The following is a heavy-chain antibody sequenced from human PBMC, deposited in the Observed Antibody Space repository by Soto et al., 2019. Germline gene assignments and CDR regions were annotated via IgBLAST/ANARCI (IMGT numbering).Heavy chain of an antibody. J-gene: IGHJ4*02. CDR3: ARARKMTTVPYHSDY. CDR2: INPNSGGT. Sequence: ASVKVSCKASGYTVTGYYMHWVRQAPGQGLEWMGWINPNSGGTNYAQKFQGRVTMTRDTSISTAYMELSRLRSDDTAVYYCARARKMTTVPYHSDYWGKGTLVTVSS. V-gene: IGHV1-2*02. CDR1: GYTVTGYY. D-gene: IGHD4-4*01.